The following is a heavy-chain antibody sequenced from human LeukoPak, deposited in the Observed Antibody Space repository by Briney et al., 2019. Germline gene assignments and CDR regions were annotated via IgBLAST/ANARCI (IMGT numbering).Heavy chain of an antibody. CDR3: ARDVVISITSTLISSQHIDY. V-gene: IGHV4-39*07. CDR2: IYYSGST. D-gene: IGHD3-10*01. CDR1: GGSISSSSYY. J-gene: IGHJ4*02. Sequence: SETLSLTCTVSGGSISSSSYYWGWIRQPPGKGLEWIGSIYYSGSTYYNPSLKSRVTISVDTSKNQFSLKLSSVTAADTAVYYCARDVVISITSTLISSQHIDYWGQGTLVTVSS.